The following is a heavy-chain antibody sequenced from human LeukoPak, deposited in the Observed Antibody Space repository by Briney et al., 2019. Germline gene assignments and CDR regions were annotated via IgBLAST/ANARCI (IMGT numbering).Heavy chain of an antibody. Sequence: GASVKVSCKSSGFTFISSAMQWVRQARGQRLEWIGWIVVGSGNTNYAQKFQERVTITRDMSTNTAYMELSSLRSEATAVYYCGARTGTMAHAFDIWGQGTMVTVSS. CDR1: GFTFISSA. CDR2: IVVGSGNT. D-gene: IGHD1-1*01. J-gene: IGHJ3*02. CDR3: GARTGTMAHAFDI. V-gene: IGHV1-58*02.